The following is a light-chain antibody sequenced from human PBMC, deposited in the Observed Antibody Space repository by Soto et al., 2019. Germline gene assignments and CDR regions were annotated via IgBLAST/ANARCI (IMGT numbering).Light chain of an antibody. CDR3: SSFTSRDTRV. CDR1: SSDVGGYNY. CDR2: EVT. Sequence: QSVLTQPASVSGSPGQSITISCTGTSSDVGGYNYVSWYQQHPGKAPKVMIYEVTHRPSGVSNRFSGSKSGNTASLTISGLQAEDEADYYCSSFTSRDTRVFGGGTKVTVL. V-gene: IGLV2-14*01. J-gene: IGLJ3*02.